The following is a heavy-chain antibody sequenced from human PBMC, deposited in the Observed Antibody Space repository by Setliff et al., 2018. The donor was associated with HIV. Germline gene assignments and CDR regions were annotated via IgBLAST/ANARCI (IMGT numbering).Heavy chain of an antibody. J-gene: IGHJ4*02. V-gene: IGHV1-46*01. CDR3: AREYDVLLWIGSQYGRGNLDS. Sequence: ASVKVSCKASGYILTSHYMHWVRQAPGQGLEWMGIINPCVGSTSYAQKFQGRVTMTRDTSTSTVYMELSSLRSEDTAVYYCAREYDVLLWIGSQYGRGNLDSWGQGTPVTVSS. CDR1: GYILTSHY. D-gene: IGHD3-10*01. CDR2: INPCVGST.